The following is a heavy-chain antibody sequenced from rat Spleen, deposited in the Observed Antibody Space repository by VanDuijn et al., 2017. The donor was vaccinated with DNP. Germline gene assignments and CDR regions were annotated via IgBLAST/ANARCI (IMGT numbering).Heavy chain of an antibody. Sequence: EVQLVESGGGLVQPGRSMKLSCAASGFTFINYDMAWVRQAPKKGLEWVAYIGSPAYAPYYTDSVKGRFAISRDNAKSTLYLQMNSLRSEDMATYYCVRWNSGHFDYWGQGVMVTVSS. CDR1: GFTFINYD. D-gene: IGHD4-3*01. CDR3: VRWNSGHFDY. V-gene: IGHV5-22*01. J-gene: IGHJ2*01. CDR2: IGSPAYAP.